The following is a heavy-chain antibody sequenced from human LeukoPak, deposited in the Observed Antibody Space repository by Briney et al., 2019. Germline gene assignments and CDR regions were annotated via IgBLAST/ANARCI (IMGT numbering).Heavy chain of an antibody. CDR3: AKDNGGYYYGDSYYFDY. D-gene: IGHD3-22*01. J-gene: IGHJ4*02. V-gene: IGHV3-23*01. CDR1: GFTFSSYA. Sequence: PGGSLRLSCAASGFTFSSYAMSWVRQAPGKGLEWVSAISGSGGSTYYADSVKGRFTISRDNSKNTLYLQMNSLRAEDTAVYYCAKDNGGYYYGDSYYFDYWGQGTLVTVSS. CDR2: ISGSGGST.